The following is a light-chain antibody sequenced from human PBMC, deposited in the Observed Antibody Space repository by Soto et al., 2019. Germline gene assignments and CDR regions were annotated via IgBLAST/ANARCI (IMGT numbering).Light chain of an antibody. Sequence: DIQVTQSPSFLSSSAGGRVAITFGASQGISNFLAWYQQKPGRAPKLLIYATSTLQSGVPSRFSGSGSGTEFTLTISSLQPEDFATYYCQQLNFFPITFGQGKRREI. CDR3: QQLNFFPIT. CDR1: QGISNF. V-gene: IGKV1-9*01. J-gene: IGKJ5*01. CDR2: ATS.